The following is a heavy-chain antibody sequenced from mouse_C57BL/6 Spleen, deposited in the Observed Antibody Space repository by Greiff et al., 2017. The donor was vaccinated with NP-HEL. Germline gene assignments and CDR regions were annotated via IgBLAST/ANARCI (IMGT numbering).Heavy chain of an antibody. V-gene: IGHV1-80*01. D-gene: IGHD2-4*01. CDR3: ARAPYYDYDGGFAY. CDR2: IYPGDGDT. J-gene: IGHJ3*01. Sequence: QVQLQQSGAELVKPGASVKISCKASGYAFSSYWMNWVKQRPGKGLEWIGQIYPGDGDTNYNGKFKGKATLTADKSSSTAYMQLSSLTSEDSAVYFCARAPYYDYDGGFAYWGQGTLVTVSA. CDR1: GYAFSSYW.